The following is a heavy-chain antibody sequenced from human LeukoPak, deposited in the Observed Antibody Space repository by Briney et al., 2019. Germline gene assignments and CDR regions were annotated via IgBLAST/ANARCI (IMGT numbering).Heavy chain of an antibody. Sequence: SETLSLTCTLSGGSISSGSFFWDWIRQPPGKGLEWLGSIHSIGSTYYNPSLKSRLTMSVDTSKNQFSLKLSSVTAADTAVYYCATISYISGWHWNFDYWGQGTLVTVSS. CDR3: ATISYISGWHWNFDY. CDR2: IHSIGST. V-gene: IGHV4-39*01. CDR1: GGSISSGSFF. J-gene: IGHJ4*02. D-gene: IGHD6-19*01.